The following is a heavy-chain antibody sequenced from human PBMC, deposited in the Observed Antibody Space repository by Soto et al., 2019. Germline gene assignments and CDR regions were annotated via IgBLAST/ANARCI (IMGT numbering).Heavy chain of an antibody. D-gene: IGHD3-16*01. Sequence: QVQLVQSGAEVKKPGASVKVSCKASGYTFTNYDINWVRQATGQGLEWMGWMKPDSGDTGYVQRFQDIGTMTRNTSISTAYMELNNLRPEDTAVSYCTSFTWNNGDFDYWGQGTLVTVSS. CDR2: MKPDSGDT. V-gene: IGHV1-8*01. CDR3: TSFTWNNGDFDY. J-gene: IGHJ4*02. CDR1: GYTFTNYD.